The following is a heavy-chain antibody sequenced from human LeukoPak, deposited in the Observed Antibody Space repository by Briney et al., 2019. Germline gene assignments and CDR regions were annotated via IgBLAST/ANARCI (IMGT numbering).Heavy chain of an antibody. CDR2: IYTSGST. J-gene: IGHJ4*02. V-gene: IGHV4-61*02. CDR1: GGSISSGSYY. D-gene: IGHD1-26*01. CDR3: ARTTDLSWGIYSSD. Sequence: PSQTLSLTCTVSGGSISSGSYYWSWIRQPAGKGLEWIGRIYTSGSTNYNPSLKSRVTISVDTSKNQFSLKLSSVTAADTAVYYCARTTDLSWGIYSSDWGQGTLVTVSS.